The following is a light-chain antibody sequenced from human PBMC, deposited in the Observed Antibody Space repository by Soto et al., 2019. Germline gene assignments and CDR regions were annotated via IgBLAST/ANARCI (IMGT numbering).Light chain of an antibody. J-gene: IGKJ5*01. CDR1: QSVSSY. CDR2: DAS. V-gene: IGKV3-11*01. CDR3: QQRSNWRIT. Sequence: EIVLTQSPDTLSLSPGERATLSCRASQSVSSYLAWYQQKPGQAPRLLIYDASNRATGIPARFSGSGSGTDFTLTISSLEPEDFAVYYCQQRSNWRITFGQGTRLEIK.